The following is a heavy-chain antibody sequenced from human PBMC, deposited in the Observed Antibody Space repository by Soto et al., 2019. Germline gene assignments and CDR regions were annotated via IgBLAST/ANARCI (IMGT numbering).Heavy chain of an antibody. CDR3: ATRAFRFGRGAFDI. D-gene: IGHD3-3*01. CDR2: FDPEDGET. CDR1: GYTLSDLA. J-gene: IGHJ3*02. V-gene: IGHV1-24*01. Sequence: ASVKVSSKVSGYTLSDLAIHGARQAPGKGLGWMGGFDPEDGETIYAQRFQGRVTMTEDTSTDTAYMELSSLRSEDTAVYYCATRAFRFGRGAFDIWRQGTMDPVSS.